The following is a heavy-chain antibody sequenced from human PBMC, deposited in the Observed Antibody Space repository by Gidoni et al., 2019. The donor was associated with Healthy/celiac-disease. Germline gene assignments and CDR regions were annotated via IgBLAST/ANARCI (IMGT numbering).Heavy chain of an antibody. CDR1: GYSFTSYW. CDR2: IYPGDSDT. J-gene: IGHJ5*02. V-gene: IGHV5-51*01. CDR3: ARHPPLYDFWSDNWFDP. D-gene: IGHD3-3*01. Sequence: EVQLVQSGAEVKTPGESLKISCKGSGYSFTSYWIGWVRQMPGKGLEWMGIIYPGDSDTRYSPSFQGQVTIAADKSISTAYLQWSSLKASDTAMYYCARHPPLYDFWSDNWFDPWGQGTLVTVSS.